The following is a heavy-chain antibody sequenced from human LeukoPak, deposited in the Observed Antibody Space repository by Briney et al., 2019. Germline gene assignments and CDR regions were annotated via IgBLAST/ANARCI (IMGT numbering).Heavy chain of an antibody. J-gene: IGHJ4*02. D-gene: IGHD3-3*01. CDR1: GFTFNNYA. V-gene: IGHV3-23*01. CDR2: ISGSGGST. Sequence: QAGGSLRLSCAASGFTFNNYALTWVRQTPGKGLEWVSAISGSGGSTYYADSVKGRFTISRDNSKNTLYLQMNSLRAEDTAVYYCAKEWDFWSGYPDYWGQGTLVTVSS. CDR3: AKEWDFWSGYPDY.